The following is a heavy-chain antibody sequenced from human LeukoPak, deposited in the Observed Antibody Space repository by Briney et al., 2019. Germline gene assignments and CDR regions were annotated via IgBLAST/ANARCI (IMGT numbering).Heavy chain of an antibody. CDR1: GGSISSSSSF. CDR3: ARGFGSSSWSRSGYYYGMDV. Sequence: SETLSLTCTVSGGSISSSSSFWGWIRQPPGKGLEWIGTIYYSGSTYYNPSLRSRVTISVDTSKNQFSLRLSSVTAAGTAVYYCARGFGSSSWSRSGYYYGMDVWGQGTTVTVSS. D-gene: IGHD6-13*01. J-gene: IGHJ6*02. V-gene: IGHV4-39*07. CDR2: IYYSGST.